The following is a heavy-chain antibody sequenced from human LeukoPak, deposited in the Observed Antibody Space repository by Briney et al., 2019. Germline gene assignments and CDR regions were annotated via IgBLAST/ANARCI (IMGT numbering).Heavy chain of an antibody. D-gene: IGHD3-10*01. J-gene: IGHJ4*02. CDR2: INHSGST. Sequence: SETLSLTCAVYGGSFSGYYWSWIRQPPGKGLEWIGEINHSGSTNYNPSLKSRVTISVDTSKNQFSLKLSSVTAADTAVYYCARVSGYYGSGRHFDYWGQGTLVTVSS. CDR1: GGSFSGYY. CDR3: ARVSGYYGSGRHFDY. V-gene: IGHV4-34*01.